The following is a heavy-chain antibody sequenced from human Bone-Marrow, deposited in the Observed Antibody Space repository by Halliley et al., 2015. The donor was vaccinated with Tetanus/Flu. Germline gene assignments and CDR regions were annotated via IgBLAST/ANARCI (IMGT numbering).Heavy chain of an antibody. J-gene: IGHJ4*02. D-gene: IGHD2-15*01. CDR2: MYGDGSP. CDR3: ARMRCSNGPCYSSY. V-gene: IGHV3-53*01. Sequence: VSMMYGDGSPYYADSVRGRFSVSRDNSKNTLNLEMNSLRAEDTAFYYCARMRCSNGPCYSSYWGQGTLVTVSS.